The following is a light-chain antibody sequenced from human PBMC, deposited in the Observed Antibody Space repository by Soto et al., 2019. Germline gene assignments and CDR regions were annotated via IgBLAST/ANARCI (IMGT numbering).Light chain of an antibody. J-gene: IGKJ1*01. CDR1: QSLLYGDGKNY. V-gene: IGKV2D-29*01. CDR3: HQRQSWPRT. CDR2: DAS. Sequence: DIVMTQTPLSLSVTPGQPASMSCKSSQSLLYGDGKNYLYWYLQRPGQPPQLLIYDASNRFSGVPDRFSGSGSGTDFTLTINSLAPEDFAIYYCHQRQSWPRTFGQGTKVDIK.